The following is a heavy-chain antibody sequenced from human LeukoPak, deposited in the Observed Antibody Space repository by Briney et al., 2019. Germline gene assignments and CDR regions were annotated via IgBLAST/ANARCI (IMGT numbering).Heavy chain of an antibody. J-gene: IGHJ4*02. Sequence: GRSLRLSCAAYGFTFSSYAMQWVRQAPGKGLEWVAVISYDGSDKNYADSVKGRFTISRDNSKNTLYLQMNSRRADDTAVYYCARAVYRSGGYYFDYWGQGTLVIVSS. CDR3: ARAVYRSGGYYFDY. V-gene: IGHV3-30*04. D-gene: IGHD6-19*01. CDR2: ISYDGSDK. CDR1: GFTFSSYA.